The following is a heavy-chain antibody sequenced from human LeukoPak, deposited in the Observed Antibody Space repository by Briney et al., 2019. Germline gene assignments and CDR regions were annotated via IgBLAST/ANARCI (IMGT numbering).Heavy chain of an antibody. CDR1: RGSISSYF. V-gene: IGHV4-59*01. Sequence: SETLSLTCTVSRGSISSYFWSWIRQPPGKGLEWIGYIYYSGSTNYNPSLKSRVTISVDTSKNQFSLNLSSVTAADTAVYYCARASSGWANFDYWGQGTLVTVSS. J-gene: IGHJ4*02. CDR3: ARASSGWANFDY. CDR2: IYYSGST. D-gene: IGHD6-19*01.